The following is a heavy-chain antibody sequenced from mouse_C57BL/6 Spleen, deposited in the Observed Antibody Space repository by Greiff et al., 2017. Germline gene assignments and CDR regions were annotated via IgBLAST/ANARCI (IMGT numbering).Heavy chain of an antibody. D-gene: IGHD2-1*01. V-gene: IGHV5-17*01. J-gene: IGHJ2*01. CDR2: ISSGSSTI. Sequence: EVKLVESGGGLVKPGGSLKLSCAASGFTFSDYGMHWVRQAPEKGLEWVAYISSGSSTIYYADTVKGRFTISRDNAKNTLFLQMTSLRSEDTAMYYCAKTYGNFLYYFDYWGQGTTLPVSS. CDR1: GFTFSDYG. CDR3: AKTYGNFLYYFDY.